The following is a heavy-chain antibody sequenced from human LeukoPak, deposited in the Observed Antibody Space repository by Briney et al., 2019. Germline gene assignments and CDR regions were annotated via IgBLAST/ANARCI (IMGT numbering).Heavy chain of an antibody. CDR3: ARAIVRGVNDY. V-gene: IGHV3-21*01. Sequence: GGSLRLSCAASGFNFISYSINWVRQAPGKGLEWVPSISSSSVYIYYADSVKGRFTISRDNAKSSLYLQMSSLRAEDTAVYYCARAIVRGVNDYWGQGTLVTVSS. D-gene: IGHD3-10*01. CDR1: GFNFISYS. CDR2: ISSSSVYI. J-gene: IGHJ4*02.